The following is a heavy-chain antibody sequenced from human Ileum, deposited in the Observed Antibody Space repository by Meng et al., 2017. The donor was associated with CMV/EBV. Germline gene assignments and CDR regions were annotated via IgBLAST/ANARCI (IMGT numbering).Heavy chain of an antibody. CDR3: ARGGVGAICDN. J-gene: IGHJ4*02. CDR2: IYPGGST. D-gene: IGHD3-16*01. CDR1: GFTVSNNY. Sequence: GESLKISCAASGFTVSNNYMSWVRQAPGKGLEWVSVIYPGGSTYFADSVKGRFTISRDNSKNMVYLQMNSLRPEDTAVYYCARGGVGAICDNWGQGTLVTV. V-gene: IGHV3-66*02.